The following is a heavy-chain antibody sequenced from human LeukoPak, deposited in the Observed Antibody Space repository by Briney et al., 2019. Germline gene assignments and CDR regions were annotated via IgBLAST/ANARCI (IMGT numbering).Heavy chain of an antibody. D-gene: IGHD2-15*01. Sequence: ASVKVSCKASGYTFTSYGISWVRQAPGQGLEWMGWISAYNGNTNYAQKLQGRVTMTTDTSTSTAYMELRSLRSDDTAVYYCARDIDIVVVVAATDHWGQGTLVPVSS. V-gene: IGHV1-18*01. J-gene: IGHJ4*02. CDR1: GYTFTSYG. CDR3: ARDIDIVVVVAATDH. CDR2: ISAYNGNT.